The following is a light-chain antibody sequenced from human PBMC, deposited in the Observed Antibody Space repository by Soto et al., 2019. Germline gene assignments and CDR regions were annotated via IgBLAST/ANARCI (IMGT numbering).Light chain of an antibody. Sequence: QSALTQPASVSGSPGQSITISCTGTSSDVGGYNYVSWYQEYPGKAPKLVIYKVSDRPSGVSTRFSASKSGNTASLTISGLQAEDEADYYCSSYSTTTTPQWVFGGGTKLTVL. CDR1: SSDVGGYNY. CDR2: KVS. CDR3: SSYSTTTTPQWV. V-gene: IGLV2-14*01. J-gene: IGLJ3*02.